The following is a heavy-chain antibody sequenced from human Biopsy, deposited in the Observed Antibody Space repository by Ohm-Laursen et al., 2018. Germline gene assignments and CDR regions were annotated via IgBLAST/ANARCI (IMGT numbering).Heavy chain of an antibody. CDR1: GGSISDDY. CDR3: ARDRGYYSDRTVPGYFDL. J-gene: IGHJ2*01. CDR2: VYHTGST. V-gene: IGHV4-59*01. D-gene: IGHD3-22*01. Sequence: GTLSLTCIVSGGSISDDYWSWIRQPPGKGLEWIGYVYHTGSTDYNPSLQSRVTISVDTSKNHFSLRLRSVTPADTAIYYCARDRGYYSDRTVPGYFDLWGRGTLVTVSS.